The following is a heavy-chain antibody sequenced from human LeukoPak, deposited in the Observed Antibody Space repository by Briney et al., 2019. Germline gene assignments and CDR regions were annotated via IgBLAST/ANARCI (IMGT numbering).Heavy chain of an antibody. CDR2: IRSKPYGGTA. D-gene: IGHD4-11*01. V-gene: IGHV3-49*04. CDR1: GFTFGNYA. CDR3: SRFTYSSLYSYYYKDV. J-gene: IGHJ6*03. Sequence: GGSLRLSCTTSGFTFGNYAMTWVHQAPGKGLEWVGFIRSKPYGGTAEYAASMEGRFTISRDDSKSIAYLQMNSLKTEDTAVYYGSRFTYSSLYSYYYKDVWGKGTTVTVSS.